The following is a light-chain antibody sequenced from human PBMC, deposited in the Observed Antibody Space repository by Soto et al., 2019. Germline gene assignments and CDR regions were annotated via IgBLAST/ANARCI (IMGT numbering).Light chain of an antibody. Sequence: QSVLTQPPSASGAPGQRVTISCSGSSSNVGSNTVSWYQQFPGTAPKLLIHSNNKRPSGVPDRFSGSKSGTSASLAISGLQSEDEVDYYCAAWDDSLNASVFGGGTKLTVL. J-gene: IGLJ7*01. V-gene: IGLV1-44*01. CDR2: SNN. CDR1: SSNVGSNT. CDR3: AAWDDSLNASV.